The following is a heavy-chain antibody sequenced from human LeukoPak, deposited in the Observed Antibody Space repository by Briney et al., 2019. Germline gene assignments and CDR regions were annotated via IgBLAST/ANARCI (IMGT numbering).Heavy chain of an antibody. CDR2: ISSSSSYI. J-gene: IGHJ3*02. D-gene: IGHD5-24*01. Sequence: SGGSLRLSCAASGFTFSSYRMIWVRQAPGKGLERVSSISSSSSYIYYADSVKGRFTISRDNAKNSLYLQMNSLRAEDTAVYYCARDLESEVATITDAFDIWGQGTMVTVSS. V-gene: IGHV3-21*01. CDR1: GFTFSSYR. CDR3: ARDLESEVATITDAFDI.